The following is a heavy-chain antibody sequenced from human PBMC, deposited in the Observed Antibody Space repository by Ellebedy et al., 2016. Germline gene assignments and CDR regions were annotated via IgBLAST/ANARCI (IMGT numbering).Heavy chain of an antibody. V-gene: IGHV1-18*04. CDR3: ARPAPSTPNYFDY. D-gene: IGHD4-23*01. CDR2: ISASSGKT. CDR1: GYTFTSYG. J-gene: IGHJ4*02. Sequence: ASVKVSXXTSGYTFTSYGIGWVRQAPGQGLEWMGWISASSGKTNYAQKFQGRVTMTVDTTTSTVYMELRSLRSDDTAVYYCARPAPSTPNYFDYWGQGTLVTVSS.